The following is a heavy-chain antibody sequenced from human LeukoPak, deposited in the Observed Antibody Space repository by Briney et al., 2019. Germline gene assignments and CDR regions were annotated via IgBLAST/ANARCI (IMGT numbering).Heavy chain of an antibody. Sequence: ASVKVSCKVSGYTLTELSMHWVRQAPGKGLEWTGGFDPEDGETIYAQKFQGRVTMTEDTSTDTAYMELSSLRSEDTAVYYCATDRTGRGGFDPWGQGTLVTVSS. CDR2: FDPEDGET. J-gene: IGHJ5*02. D-gene: IGHD3-10*01. V-gene: IGHV1-24*01. CDR1: GYTLTELS. CDR3: ATDRTGRGGFDP.